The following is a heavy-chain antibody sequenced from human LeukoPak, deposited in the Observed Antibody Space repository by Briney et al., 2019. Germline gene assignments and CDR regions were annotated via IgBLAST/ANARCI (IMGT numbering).Heavy chain of an antibody. CDR1: GGTFSSYA. Sequence: GASVKVSCKASGGTFSSYAIIWVRQAPGQGLEWMGRIIPILGIANYAQKFQGRVTITADKSTSTAYMELSSLRSEDTAVYYCAFRDGYGSGSYEYWGQGTLVTVSS. D-gene: IGHD3-10*01. CDR3: AFRDGYGSGSYEY. J-gene: IGHJ4*02. CDR2: IIPILGIA. V-gene: IGHV1-69*04.